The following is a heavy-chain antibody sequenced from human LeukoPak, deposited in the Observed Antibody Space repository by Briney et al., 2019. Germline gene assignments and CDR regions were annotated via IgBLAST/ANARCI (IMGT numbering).Heavy chain of an antibody. CDR3: TSTSRLCTSTSCYCYAMDV. CDR1: GFTFSNAW. CDR2: IKSKTDGGTT. Sequence: GGSLRLSCAASGFTFSNAWMTWVRQAPGKGLEWVGRIKSKTDGGTTDYAAPVKGRITISRDDSKNTLYLQMNSLKTEDTAVYYCTSTSRLCTSTSCYCYAMDVWGQGTTVTVSS. V-gene: IGHV3-15*01. J-gene: IGHJ6*02. D-gene: IGHD2-2*01.